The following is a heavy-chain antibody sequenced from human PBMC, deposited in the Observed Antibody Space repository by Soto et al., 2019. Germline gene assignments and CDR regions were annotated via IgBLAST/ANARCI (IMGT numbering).Heavy chain of an antibody. CDR3: ATTGTGPYYYYGMDV. D-gene: IGHD1-1*01. CDR1: GYSFTSYW. J-gene: IGHJ6*02. V-gene: IGHV5-51*01. Sequence: GESLKISCKGSGYSFTSYWIGWVRQMPGKGLEWMGIIYPGDSDTRYSPSFQGQVTISADKSISTAYLQWSSLKASDTAMYYCATTGTGPYYYYGMDVWGQGTTVTVSS. CDR2: IYPGDSDT.